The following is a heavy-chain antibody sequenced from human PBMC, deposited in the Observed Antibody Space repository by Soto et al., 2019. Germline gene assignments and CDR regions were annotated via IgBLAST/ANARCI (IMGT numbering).Heavy chain of an antibody. CDR3: AKAVIRRVGIAAAGYYFDY. J-gene: IGHJ4*02. D-gene: IGHD6-13*01. CDR1: GGSISSYY. V-gene: IGHV4-59*01. Sequence: TLSLTCTVSGGSISSYYWSWIRQPPGKGLEWIGYIYYSGSTNYNPSLKSRVTISVDTSKNQFSLKLSSVTAADTAVYYCAKAVIRRVGIAAAGYYFDYWGQGTLVTVSS. CDR2: IYYSGST.